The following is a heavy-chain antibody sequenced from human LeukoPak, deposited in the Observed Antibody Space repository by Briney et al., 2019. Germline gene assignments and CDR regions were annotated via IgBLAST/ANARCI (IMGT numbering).Heavy chain of an antibody. Sequence: SETLSLTCTVSGDSISSSSYYWGWIRQPPGKGLEWIGSIYYSGSTYYNPSLKSRVTISVDTSKNHIALKLTSVTAADTAVYFCARRVGFYGSGSLNYFDPWGQGILVSVS. D-gene: IGHD3-10*01. CDR1: GDSISSSSYY. V-gene: IGHV4-39*02. CDR2: IYYSGST. J-gene: IGHJ5*01. CDR3: ARRVGFYGSGSLNYFDP.